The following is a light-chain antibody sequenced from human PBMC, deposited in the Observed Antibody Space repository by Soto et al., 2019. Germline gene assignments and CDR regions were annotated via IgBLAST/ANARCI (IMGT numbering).Light chain of an antibody. V-gene: IGLV1-47*01. CDR1: SSNIGSNY. CDR3: AAWDDSLSGVV. J-gene: IGLJ2*01. CDR2: RNN. Sequence: QSVLTHPPSASGTPGQRVTISCSGSSSNIGSNYVYWYQQLPGTAPKLLIYRNNQRPSGVPDRFAGSKSGTSASLAIRGLRSEDEADYYCAAWDDSLSGVVFGGGTKLTVL.